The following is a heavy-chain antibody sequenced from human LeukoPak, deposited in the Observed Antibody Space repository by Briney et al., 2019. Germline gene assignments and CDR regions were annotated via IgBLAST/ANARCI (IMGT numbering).Heavy chain of an antibody. Sequence: GALELSCGASGFPFNNYAITWVRPAPGKGLEWVPSISGNGETTYYADSVKGQFTLSRDNSKNTLYLQMNSLRAEDTAIYYCARVATWASQDFDCWGQGTLVTVSS. D-gene: IGHD2-2*01. CDR3: ARVATWASQDFDC. V-gene: IGHV3-23*01. J-gene: IGHJ4*02. CDR2: ISGNGETT. CDR1: GFPFNNYA.